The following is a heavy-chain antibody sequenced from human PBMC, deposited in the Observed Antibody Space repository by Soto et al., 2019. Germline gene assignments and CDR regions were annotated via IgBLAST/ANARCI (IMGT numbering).Heavy chain of an antibody. D-gene: IGHD2-15*01. V-gene: IGHV3-30*18. CDR2: ISYDGSNK. CDR1: GFTFGSYG. CDR3: AKGGSGYCSGGSCYRDAFDI. J-gene: IGHJ3*02. Sequence: GGSLRLSCAASGFTFGSYGMHWVRQAPGKGLEWVAVISYDGSNKYYADSVKGRFTISRDNSKNTLYLQMNSLRAEDTAVYYCAKGGSGYCSGGSCYRDAFDIWGQGTMVTVSS.